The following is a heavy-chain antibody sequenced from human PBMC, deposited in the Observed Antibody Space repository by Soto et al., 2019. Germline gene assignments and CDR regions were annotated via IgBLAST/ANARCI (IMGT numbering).Heavy chain of an antibody. D-gene: IGHD1-26*01. CDR2: ISYDGSNK. CDR1: GFTFSSYG. V-gene: IGHV3-30*18. Sequence: PGGSLRLSCSASGFTFSSYGMHWVRQAPGKGLEWVAVISYDGSNKYYADSVKGRFTISRDNSKNTLYLQMNSLRAEDTAVYYCAKDGLVGAETGYFDYWGQGTLVTSPQ. J-gene: IGHJ4*02. CDR3: AKDGLVGAETGYFDY.